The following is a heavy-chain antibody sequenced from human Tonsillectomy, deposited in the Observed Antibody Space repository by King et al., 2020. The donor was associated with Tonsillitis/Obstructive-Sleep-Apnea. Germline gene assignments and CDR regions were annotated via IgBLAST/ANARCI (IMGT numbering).Heavy chain of an antibody. Sequence: VQLQQWGAGLLKPSETLSLTCAVYGGSFSGYYWSWIRQSPGKGLEWIGEINHSGSTNYNPSLKSRVIISVDTSKNQFSLKLSSVTEADTAVYYCASRFLFSPWSGRGEYSFDLWGEGTMVIVSS. J-gene: IGHJ3*01. CDR1: GGSFSGYY. CDR2: INHSGST. D-gene: IGHD3-3*01. CDR3: ASRFLFSPWSGRGEYSFDL. V-gene: IGHV4-34*01.